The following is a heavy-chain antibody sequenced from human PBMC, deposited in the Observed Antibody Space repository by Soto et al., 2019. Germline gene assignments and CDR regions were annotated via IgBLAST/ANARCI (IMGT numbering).Heavy chain of an antibody. Sequence: QVQLVQSGAEVKKPGASVKVSCKASGYTFISFYVHWVRQAPGQGLEWMGVINPNGGSTAYAQKCQGRVTMTRDTSTSTVYMELSSLRSEDTAVYYCARLATVTPPYYFDYWGQGTLVTVSS. V-gene: IGHV1-46*01. CDR2: INPNGGST. J-gene: IGHJ4*02. CDR3: ARLATVTPPYYFDY. D-gene: IGHD4-17*01. CDR1: GYTFISFY.